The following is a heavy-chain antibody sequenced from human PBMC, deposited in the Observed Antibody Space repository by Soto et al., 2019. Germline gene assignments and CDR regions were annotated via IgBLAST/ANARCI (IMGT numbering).Heavy chain of an antibody. J-gene: IGHJ5*02. V-gene: IGHV4-30-2*01. CDR1: GGSISSGGYS. CDR3: SSVSWAAWFDP. D-gene: IGHD2-15*01. Sequence: QLQLQESGSGLVKPSQTLSLTCAVSGGSISSGGYSWSWIRQPPGKGLEWIGYIYHRGSTYYNPSLKRRTTISEDRSKNQFSLKLSTVTAADTAVYYCSSVSWAAWFDPWGQGTLVTVSS. CDR2: IYHRGST.